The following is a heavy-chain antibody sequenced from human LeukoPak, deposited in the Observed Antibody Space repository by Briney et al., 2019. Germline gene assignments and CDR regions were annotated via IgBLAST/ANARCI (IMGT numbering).Heavy chain of an antibody. J-gene: IGHJ6*03. CDR1: GGSISSYY. Sequence: SETLSLTCTVSGGSISSYYWSWIRQPAGKGLEWIGRIYSSGSTNYNPSLKSRVTMSVDTSKNQFSLKLSSVTAADTAVYYCARDMVSTWPYFYSYYYMDVWGQGTTVAVSS. D-gene: IGHD6-13*01. CDR2: IYSSGST. CDR3: ARDMVSTWPYFYSYYYMDV. V-gene: IGHV4-4*07.